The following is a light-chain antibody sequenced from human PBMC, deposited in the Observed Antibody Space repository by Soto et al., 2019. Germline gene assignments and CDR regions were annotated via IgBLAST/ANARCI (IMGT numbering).Light chain of an antibody. CDR3: QQASSLPHT. CDR1: QGISTW. V-gene: IGKV1-12*01. J-gene: IGKJ2*01. Sequence: DIQMTQSPSSVSASVGDRVTLTCRASQGISTWLAWYQQKPGKVPKLLIYGASRLQTGVPSRFSGSGSGTDFTLTISSLQPEDFATYYCQQASSLPHTFGQGTRAEIK. CDR2: GAS.